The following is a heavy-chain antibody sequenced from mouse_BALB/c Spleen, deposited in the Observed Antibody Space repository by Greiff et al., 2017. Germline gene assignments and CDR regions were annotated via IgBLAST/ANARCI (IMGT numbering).Heavy chain of an antibody. J-gene: IGHJ3*01. V-gene: IGHV2-9*02. CDR2: IWAGGST. CDR3: ARGDRSPFAY. CDR1: GFSLTSYG. D-gene: IGHD2-14*01. Sequence: VKLVESGPGLVAPSQSLSITCTVSGFSLTSYGVHWVRQPPGKGLEWLGVIWAGGSTNYNSALMSRLSISKDNSKSQVFLKMNSLQTDDTAMYYCARGDRSPFAYWGQGTLVTVSA.